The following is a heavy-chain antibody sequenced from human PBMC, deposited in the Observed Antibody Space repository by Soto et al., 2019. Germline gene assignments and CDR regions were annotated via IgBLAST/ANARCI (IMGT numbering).Heavy chain of an antibody. CDR2: ISYDGSNK. V-gene: IGHV3-30*18. CDR3: AKDRRYHDSSGYQDY. D-gene: IGHD3-22*01. J-gene: IGHJ4*02. CDR1: GYNLGAYY. Sequence: SCKASGYNLGAYYTYWVRQAPGKGLEWVAVISYDGSNKYYADSVKGRFTISRDNSKSTLYLQMNSLRAEDTAVYYCAKDRRYHDSSGYQDYWGQGTLVTVSS.